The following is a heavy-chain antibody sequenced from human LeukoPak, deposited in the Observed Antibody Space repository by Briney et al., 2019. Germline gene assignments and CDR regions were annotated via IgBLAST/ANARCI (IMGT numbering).Heavy chain of an antibody. CDR1: GFTVSSNY. D-gene: IGHD3-22*01. V-gene: IGHV3-53*01. CDR2: IYSGGST. J-gene: IGHJ4*02. Sequence: GGSLRLSCAASGFTVSSNYMSWVRQAPGKGLEWVSVIYSGGSTYYADSVKGRFTISRDNSKNTLYLQMNSLRAEDTAVYYCARAGDSSGYYPAIDYWGQGTLVTVSS. CDR3: ARAGDSSGYYPAIDY.